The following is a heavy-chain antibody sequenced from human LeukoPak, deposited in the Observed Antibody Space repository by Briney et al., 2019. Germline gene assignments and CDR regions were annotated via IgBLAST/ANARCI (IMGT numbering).Heavy chain of an antibody. CDR3: ARGGWGAVAPWNRPGDFDY. V-gene: IGHV1-18*01. Sequence: ASVKVSCKASGYTFTSYGISWVRQAPGQGLEWMGWISAYNGNTNYAQKLQGRVTMTTDTSTSTAYMELRSLRSDDTAVYYCARGGWGAVAPWNRPGDFDYWGQGTLVTVSS. CDR1: GYTFTSYG. CDR2: ISAYNGNT. D-gene: IGHD6-19*01. J-gene: IGHJ4*02.